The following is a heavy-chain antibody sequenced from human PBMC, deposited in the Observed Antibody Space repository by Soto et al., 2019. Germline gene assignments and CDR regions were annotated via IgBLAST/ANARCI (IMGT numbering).Heavy chain of an antibody. CDR2: TSASGGTT. J-gene: IGHJ4*02. Sequence: GGSLRLSCAASGFTFGSYAMSWVRQAPGKGLEWVSSTSASGGTTYYADSVKGRFIISRDNSKNILYLEMNSLRAEDTAVYYCAKAKYSSSWWAVDYWGQGTLVTVSS. V-gene: IGHV3-23*01. D-gene: IGHD6-13*01. CDR3: AKAKYSSSWWAVDY. CDR1: GFTFGSYA.